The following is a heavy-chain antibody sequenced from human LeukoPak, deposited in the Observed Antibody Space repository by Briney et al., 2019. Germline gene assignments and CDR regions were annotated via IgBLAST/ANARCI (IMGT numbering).Heavy chain of an antibody. J-gene: IGHJ4*02. Sequence: GASVKVSCKASGYTFTGYYMHWVRQAPGQGLEWMGWINPNSGGTNYAQKFQGGVTMTRDTSINTAYMELSRLRSDDTAVYYCARVSPGSGPDYWGQGTLVTVSS. D-gene: IGHD3-10*01. CDR1: GYTFTGYY. V-gene: IGHV1-2*02. CDR3: ARVSPGSGPDY. CDR2: INPNSGGT.